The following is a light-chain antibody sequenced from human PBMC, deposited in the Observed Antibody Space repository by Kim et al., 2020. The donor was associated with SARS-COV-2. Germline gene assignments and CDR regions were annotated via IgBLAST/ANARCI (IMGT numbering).Light chain of an antibody. CDR1: KLGDKY. J-gene: IGLJ2*01. CDR2: QDS. V-gene: IGLV3-1*01. Sequence: VSPGQAASITRSGDKLGDKYACWYQQKPGQSPVLVIYQDSKRPSGIPERFSGSNAGNTATLTISGTQAMDEADYYCQAWDSSTVVFGGGTQLTVL. CDR3: QAWDSSTVV.